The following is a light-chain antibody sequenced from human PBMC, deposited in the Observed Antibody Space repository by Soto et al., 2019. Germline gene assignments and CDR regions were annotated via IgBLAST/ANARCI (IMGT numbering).Light chain of an antibody. CDR1: QTITTY. CDR3: QQNFSPPLT. CDR2: AAS. V-gene: IGKV1-39*01. J-gene: IGKJ4*01. Sequence: DIQMTQSPPSLSASIGDTVTITCRASQTITTYLNWFQQKPGQAPKLLIGAASTLQSGVPSRFSGSGSGTDFTLTISTLQAEDSATYFCQQNFSPPLTFGRGAKLEIK.